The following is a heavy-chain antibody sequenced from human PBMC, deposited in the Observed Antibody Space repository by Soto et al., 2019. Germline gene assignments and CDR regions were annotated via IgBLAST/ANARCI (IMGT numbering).Heavy chain of an antibody. CDR3: ARMFDYYYDSNPYEKWLDP. CDR2: TYYSGST. V-gene: IGHV4-59*01. CDR1: GGSISSNY. Sequence: SETLSLTCTVSGGSISSNYWSWIRQPPGKGLEWIGYTYYSGSTNYNPSLKSRVTISVDTSKNQFSLKLNSVTSADTAVYYCARMFDYYYDSNPYEKWLDPWGQGTLVTVSS. D-gene: IGHD3-22*01. J-gene: IGHJ5*02.